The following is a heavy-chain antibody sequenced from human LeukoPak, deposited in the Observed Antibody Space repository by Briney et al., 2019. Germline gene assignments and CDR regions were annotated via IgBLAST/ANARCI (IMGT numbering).Heavy chain of an antibody. CDR1: GGSISSYY. V-gene: IGHV4-59*01. CDR3: ASSLSSRLYFDY. J-gene: IGHJ4*02. Sequence: NASETLSLTCTVSGGSISSYYWSWIRQPPGKGLEWIGYIYYSGSTNYNPSLKSRVTISVDTSKNQFSLKLSSVTAADTAVYYCASSLSSRLYFDYWGQGTLVTVSS. D-gene: IGHD6-19*01. CDR2: IYYSGST.